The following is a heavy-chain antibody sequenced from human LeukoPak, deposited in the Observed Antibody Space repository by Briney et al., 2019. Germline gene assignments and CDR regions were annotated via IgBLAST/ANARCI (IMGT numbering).Heavy chain of an antibody. CDR2: ISYDGSNK. CDR3: AKDDRSTDAFDI. V-gene: IGHV3-30*18. CDR1: GFTFSSYG. J-gene: IGHJ3*02. Sequence: GGSLPLSCAASGFTFSSYGMHWVRQAPGKGLEWVAVISYDGSNKYYADSVKGRFTISRDNSKNTLYLQMNSLRAEDTAVYYCAKDDRSTDAFDIWGQGTMLTVST.